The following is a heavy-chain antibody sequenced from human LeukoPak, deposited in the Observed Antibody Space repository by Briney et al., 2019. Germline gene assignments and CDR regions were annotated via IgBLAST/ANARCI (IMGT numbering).Heavy chain of an antibody. Sequence: PGGSLRLSCAASGFTFSSYSMNWVRQAPGKGLEWVSYISSSGSPIYYADSVKGRFTISRDNAKNSLYLQMNSLRAEDTAVYYCATSSAYYYFDFDYWGQGTLVTVSS. CDR1: GFTFSSYS. J-gene: IGHJ4*02. CDR3: ATSSAYYYFDFDY. D-gene: IGHD3-22*01. V-gene: IGHV3-48*01. CDR2: ISSSGSPI.